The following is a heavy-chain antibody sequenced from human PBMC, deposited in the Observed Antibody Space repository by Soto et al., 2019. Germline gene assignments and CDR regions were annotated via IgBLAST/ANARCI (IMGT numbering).Heavy chain of an antibody. Sequence: EVQLLESGGGLVQPGGSLRLSCAASGFTFSSYAMSWVRQAPGKGLEWVSAISGSGGSTYYADSVKGRFTISRDNSKNTLYLQMNSLGAEDTAVYYCAKDLYGVGWYGNYYYGMDVWGQGTTVTVSS. CDR2: ISGSGGST. D-gene: IGHD6-19*01. CDR1: GFTFSSYA. V-gene: IGHV3-23*01. CDR3: AKDLYGVGWYGNYYYGMDV. J-gene: IGHJ6*02.